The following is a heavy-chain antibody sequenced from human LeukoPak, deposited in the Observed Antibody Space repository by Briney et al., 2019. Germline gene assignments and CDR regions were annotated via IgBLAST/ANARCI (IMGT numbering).Heavy chain of an antibody. CDR1: GFTFSSYS. CDR2: ISSSSSYI. J-gene: IGHJ3*02. D-gene: IGHD1-1*01. V-gene: IGHV3-21*01. Sequence: GGSLRLSCAASGFTFSSYSMNWVRQAPGKGLEWVSSISSSSSYIYYADSVKGRFTISRDNAKNSLYLQMNSLRAEDTAVYYCARARLENDDAFDIWGRGTMVTVSS. CDR3: ARARLENDDAFDI.